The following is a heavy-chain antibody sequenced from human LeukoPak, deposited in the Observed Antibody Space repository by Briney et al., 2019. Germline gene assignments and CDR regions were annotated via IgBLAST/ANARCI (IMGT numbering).Heavy chain of an antibody. Sequence: GGSLRLSCAASGFTLSSYWMHWVRQAPGKGLVWVSRINSDGSSTSYADSVKGRFTISRDNAKNTLYLQMNSLRAEDTAVYYCVSHCSTTSCYLYWGQGTLVTVSS. CDR2: INSDGSST. J-gene: IGHJ4*02. V-gene: IGHV3-74*01. D-gene: IGHD2-2*01. CDR3: VSHCSTTSCYLY. CDR1: GFTLSSYW.